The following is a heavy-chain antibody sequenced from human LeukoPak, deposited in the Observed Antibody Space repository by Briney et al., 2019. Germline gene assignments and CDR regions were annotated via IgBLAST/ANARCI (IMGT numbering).Heavy chain of an antibody. CDR3: AKGPSGYYHHDAFDI. V-gene: IGHV3-9*01. D-gene: IGHD3-22*01. Sequence: GRSLRLSCAASGFTFDDYAMHWVRQAPGKGLEWVSGISWDSGSIGYADSVKGRFTISRDNAKNSLYLQMNSLRAEDTALYYCAKGPSGYYHHDAFDIWGQGTMVTVSS. J-gene: IGHJ3*02. CDR2: ISWDSGSI. CDR1: GFTFDDYA.